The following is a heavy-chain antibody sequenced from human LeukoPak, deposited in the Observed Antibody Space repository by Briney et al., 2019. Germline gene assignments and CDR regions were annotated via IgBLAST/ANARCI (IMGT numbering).Heavy chain of an antibody. J-gene: IGHJ4*02. CDR2: MYYSGST. Sequence: SETLSLTCSVSGGSISSYYWTWIRQPPGKGLEWIGYMYYSGSTNYNPSLKSRVTISVDTSKNQFSLKLSSVTAADTAVYYCARPSSTAPPYYYDLWGQGTLVTVSS. V-gene: IGHV4-59*08. CDR1: GGSISSYY. D-gene: IGHD3-16*01. CDR3: ARPSSTAPPYYYDL.